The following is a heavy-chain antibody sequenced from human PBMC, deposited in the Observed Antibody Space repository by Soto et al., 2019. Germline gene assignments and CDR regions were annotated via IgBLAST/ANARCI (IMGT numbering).Heavy chain of an antibody. CDR1: GFTLSNAW. Sequence: EVQLVESGGGLVKPGGSLRLSCAASGFTLSNAWVSWVRQAPGKGLEWVGRIKNKIESGTTDYAVPVKGRCTISRADSTNMLYLQMNSLITEDPAVYYSAPNWNFDYWGQGTPVTVS. J-gene: IGHJ4*02. CDR2: IKNKIESGTT. D-gene: IGHD2-8*01. V-gene: IGHV3-15*01. CDR3: APNWNFDY.